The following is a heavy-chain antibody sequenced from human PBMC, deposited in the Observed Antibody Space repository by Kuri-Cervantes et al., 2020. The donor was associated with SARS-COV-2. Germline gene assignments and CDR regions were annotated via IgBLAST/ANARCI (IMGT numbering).Heavy chain of an antibody. J-gene: IGHJ3*02. CDR3: ARYSNYVLGGAFDI. CDR2: IYHSGST. CDR1: GYSISSGYY. Sequence: SETLSLTCAVSGYSISSGYYWGWIRQPPGKGLEWIGSIYHSGSTYYNPSLKSRVTISVDTSKNQFSLKLSSVTAADTAVYYCARYSNYVLGGAFDIWGQGTMVTVSS. D-gene: IGHD4-11*01. V-gene: IGHV4-38-2*01.